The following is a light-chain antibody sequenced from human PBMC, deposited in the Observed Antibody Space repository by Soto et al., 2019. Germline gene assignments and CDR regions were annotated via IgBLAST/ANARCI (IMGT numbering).Light chain of an antibody. J-gene: IGLJ2*01. CDR1: SSNIGSNF. CDR2: DND. V-gene: IGLV1-51*01. CDR3: SSYTSSSTLV. Sequence: QSVLTQPPSVSAAPGQRVAISCSGSSSNIGSNFVSWYRHVPGTAPKLLIYDNDKRPSEIPDRFSGSKSGSTASLTISGLQAEDEADYYCSSYTSSSTLVFGGGTKLTVL.